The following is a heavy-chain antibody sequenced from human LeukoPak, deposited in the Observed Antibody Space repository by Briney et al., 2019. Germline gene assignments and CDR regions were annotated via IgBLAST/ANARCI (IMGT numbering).Heavy chain of an antibody. CDR3: ARDPAYYYDSSGYFDY. V-gene: IGHV3-23*01. CDR2: ISNSGITA. J-gene: IGHJ4*02. CDR1: GFTFNSHA. D-gene: IGHD3-22*01. Sequence: GGSLRLSCAASGFTFNSHAMSWVRQAPGKGLEWVSAISNSGITAHYADSVKGRFTISRDNSKNTLYLQMNSLRAEDTAVYYCARDPAYYYDSSGYFDYWGQGTLVTVSS.